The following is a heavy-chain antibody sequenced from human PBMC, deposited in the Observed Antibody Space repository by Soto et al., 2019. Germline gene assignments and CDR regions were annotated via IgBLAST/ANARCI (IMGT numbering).Heavy chain of an antibody. CDR2: FDPEDGET. CDR1: GYTLTELS. D-gene: IGHD3-22*01. Sequence: ASVKVSCKVSGYTLTELSMHWVRQAPGKGLEWMGGFDPEDGETIYAQKFQGRVTMTEDTSTDTAYMELSSLRSEDTAVYYCATAKPNFYDSSGYYYDWFDPWGQGTLVTVSS. J-gene: IGHJ5*02. V-gene: IGHV1-24*01. CDR3: ATAKPNFYDSSGYYYDWFDP.